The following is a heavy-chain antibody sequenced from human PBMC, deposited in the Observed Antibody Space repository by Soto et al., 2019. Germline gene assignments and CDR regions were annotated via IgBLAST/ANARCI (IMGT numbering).Heavy chain of an antibody. D-gene: IGHD3-10*01. J-gene: IGHJ6*02. Sequence: SEPLSLTCTFSGCPVRSSVYYGGWIRQPPGKGLEWIGSIYYSGSTYYNPSLKSRVTISVDTSKNQFSLKLSSVTAADTAVYYCARQSGSGSYCTYYYYGMDVWGQGTTVT. V-gene: IGHV4-39*01. CDR2: IYYSGST. CDR3: ARQSGSGSYCTYYYYGMDV. CDR1: GCPVRSSVYY.